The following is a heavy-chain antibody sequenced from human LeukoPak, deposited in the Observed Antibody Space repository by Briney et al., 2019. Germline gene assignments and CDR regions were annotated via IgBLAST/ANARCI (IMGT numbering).Heavy chain of an antibody. J-gene: IGHJ4*02. D-gene: IGHD3-3*01. CDR3: ARTYDFWSGRYFDY. CDR1: GFTFDDYA. CDR2: ISWNSGSI. Sequence: GGSLRLSCAASGFTFDDYAMHWVRQAPGRGLEWVSGISWNSGSIGYADSVKGRFTISRDNAKNSLYLQMNSLRAEDTALYYCARTYDFWSGRYFDYWGQGTLVTVSS. V-gene: IGHV3-9*01.